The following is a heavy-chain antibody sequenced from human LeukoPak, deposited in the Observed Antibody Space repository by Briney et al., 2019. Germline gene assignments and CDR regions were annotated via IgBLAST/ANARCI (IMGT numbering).Heavy chain of an antibody. D-gene: IGHD2-21*02. V-gene: IGHV4-34*01. CDR3: ARGAPTADY. CDR2: INHSGST. J-gene: IGHJ4*02. CDR1: GGSFSGYY. Sequence: SETLSLTCAVYGGSFSGYYWSWIRQPPGKGLEWIGEINHSGSTNYNPSLKSRVTISVDTSKNQFSLKLSSVTAADTAVYYCARGAPTADYWGQGTLVTVSS.